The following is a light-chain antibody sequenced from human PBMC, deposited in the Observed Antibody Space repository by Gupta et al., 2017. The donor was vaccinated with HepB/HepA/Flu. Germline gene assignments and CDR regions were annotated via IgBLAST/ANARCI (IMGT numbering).Light chain of an antibody. CDR2: QDN. Sequence: SYELTQPPSVSVSPGQTATITCSGDNLGDKFACWYRQKPGQSPVLVIYQDNKRPFGIPPRFSASNSGNTATLTISGTQTMDEAVYYCQTWDTNTAGVFGGGTTLAVL. CDR3: QTWDTNTAGV. CDR1: NLGDKF. V-gene: IGLV3-1*01. J-gene: IGLJ2*01.